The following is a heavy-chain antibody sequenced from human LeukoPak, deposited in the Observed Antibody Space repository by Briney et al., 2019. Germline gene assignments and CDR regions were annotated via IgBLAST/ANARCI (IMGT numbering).Heavy chain of an antibody. CDR3: ARDLGRLGYCSGGSCYHGY. V-gene: IGHV1-2*02. D-gene: IGHD2-15*01. CDR1: GYTFTSYG. J-gene: IGHJ4*02. CDR2: INPNSGGT. Sequence: ASVKVSCKASGYTFTSYGISWVRQAPGQGLEWMGWINPNSGGTNYAQKFQGRVTMTRDTSISTAYMELSRLRSDDTAVYYCARDLGRLGYCSGGSCYHGYWGQGTLVTVSS.